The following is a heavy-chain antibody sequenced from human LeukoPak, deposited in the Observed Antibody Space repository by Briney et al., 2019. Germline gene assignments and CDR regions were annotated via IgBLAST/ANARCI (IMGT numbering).Heavy chain of an antibody. D-gene: IGHD2-15*01. CDR2: IKSKTDGGTT. J-gene: IGHJ4*02. V-gene: IGHV3-15*01. CDR3: ARDGCSGGSCYPYYFDY. CDR1: GFTFSNAW. Sequence: GGSLRLSCAASGFTFSNAWMSWVRQAPGKGLEWVGRIKSKTDGGTTDYAAPVKGRFTISRDDSKNTLYLQMNSLRAEDTAVYYCARDGCSGGSCYPYYFDYWGQGTLVTVSS.